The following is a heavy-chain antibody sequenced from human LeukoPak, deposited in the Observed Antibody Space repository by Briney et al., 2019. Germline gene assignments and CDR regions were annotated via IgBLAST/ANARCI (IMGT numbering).Heavy chain of an antibody. V-gene: IGHV4-61*02. CDR1: GGSISSGSYY. CDR3: AREGETMVRGVIIASYWYFDL. D-gene: IGHD3-10*01. J-gene: IGHJ2*01. CDR2: IYTSGST. Sequence: SETLSLTCTVSGGSISSGSYYWSWIRQPAGKGLEWIGRIYTSGSTNYNPSLKSRVTISVDTSKNQFSLKLSSVTAADTAVYYCAREGETMVRGVIIASYWYFDLWGRGTLVTVSS.